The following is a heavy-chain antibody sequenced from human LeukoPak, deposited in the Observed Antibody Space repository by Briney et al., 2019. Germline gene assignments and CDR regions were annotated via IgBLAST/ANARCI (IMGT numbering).Heavy chain of an antibody. CDR3: ARVLPVASRDY. D-gene: IGHD2-2*01. Sequence: PGGSLRLSCATSGFTFSDYWMNWVRQAPGKGLEWVANIKQDGSDKFYVDSVKGRFTISRDNAKNSMYLQMSSLRAEDTAIYYCARVLPVASRDYWGQGTLVTVSS. J-gene: IGHJ4*02. CDR2: IKQDGSDK. CDR1: GFTFSDYW. V-gene: IGHV3-7*01.